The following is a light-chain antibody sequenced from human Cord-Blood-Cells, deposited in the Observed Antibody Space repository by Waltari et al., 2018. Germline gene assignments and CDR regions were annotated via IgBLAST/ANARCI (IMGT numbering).Light chain of an antibody. V-gene: IGLV2-23*01. J-gene: IGLJ3*02. CDR1: SSDVGSYNL. Sequence: QSALTQPASVPGSPGQSITISCTGPSSDVGSYNLVSWYQQHPGKAPKLMIYEGSKRPSGVSNRFSGSKSGNTASLTISGLQAEDEADYYCCSYAGSSTLWVFGGGTKLTVL. CDR2: EGS. CDR3: CSYAGSSTLWV.